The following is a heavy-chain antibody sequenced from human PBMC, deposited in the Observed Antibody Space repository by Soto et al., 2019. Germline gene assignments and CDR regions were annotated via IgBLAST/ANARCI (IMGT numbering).Heavy chain of an antibody. D-gene: IGHD3-22*01. CDR1: GFTFSSYA. CDR3: ARDCGYYAPFDD. CDR2: RSYDGSNK. V-gene: IGHV3-30-3*01. J-gene: IGHJ4*02. Sequence: QVQLVESGGGVVEPGRSLRLSCAASGFTFSSYAMHWVRQAPGKGLEWVAVRSYDGSNKYYADYVKGRFTISRDNSKYSLYLQMNSRRAKDTAVYYCARDCGYYAPFDDWGQGTLFTVSS.